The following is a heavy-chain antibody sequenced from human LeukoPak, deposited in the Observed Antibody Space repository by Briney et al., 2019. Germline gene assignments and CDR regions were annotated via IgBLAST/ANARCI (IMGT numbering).Heavy chain of an antibody. J-gene: IGHJ6*04. V-gene: IGHV3-23*01. Sequence: GGSLRLSCAASGFTFSSYAMSWVRQAPGKGLEWVSAITDSGAGTYYADSVRGRFTISRDNSKNTLYLQMNSLRAEDTAVYYCARVGGELSPNYYYYYGMDVWGKGTTVTVSS. CDR2: ITDSGAGT. CDR3: ARVGGELSPNYYYYYGMDV. CDR1: GFTFSSYA. D-gene: IGHD3-10*01.